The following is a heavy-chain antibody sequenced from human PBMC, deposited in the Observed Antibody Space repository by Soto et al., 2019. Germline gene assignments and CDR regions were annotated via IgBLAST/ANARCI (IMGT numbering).Heavy chain of an antibody. Sequence: PVGSLRLSCAASGFTFSDYYMSWIRQAPGKGLEWVSYISSSSSYTNYADSVKSRFTISRDNAKNSLYLQMNSLRAEDTAVYYCARDQQKSAYSPVDVCGQRTTVTVSS. CDR3: ARDQQKSAYSPVDV. V-gene: IGHV3-11*06. D-gene: IGHD3-16*01. CDR1: GFTFSDYY. J-gene: IGHJ6*02. CDR2: ISSSSSYT.